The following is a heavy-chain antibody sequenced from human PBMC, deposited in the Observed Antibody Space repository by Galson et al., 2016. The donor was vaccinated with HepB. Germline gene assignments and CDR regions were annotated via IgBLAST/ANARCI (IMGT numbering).Heavy chain of an antibody. J-gene: IGHJ3*02. Sequence: CAISGDSVSSNSAAWNWIRQSPSRGLEWLGRTYYNSKWYNDYAASVKSRITINPGTSKNQFSLQLNSVTPEDTAVYYCARLYWGLRAFDIWGQGTMVTVSS. CDR1: GDSVSSNSAA. D-gene: IGHD2-8*02. V-gene: IGHV6-1*01. CDR3: ARLYWGLRAFDI. CDR2: TYYNSKWYN.